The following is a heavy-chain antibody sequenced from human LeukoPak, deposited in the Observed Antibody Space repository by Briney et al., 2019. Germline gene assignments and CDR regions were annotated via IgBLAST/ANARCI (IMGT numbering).Heavy chain of an antibody. CDR2: IYHDGST. Sequence: KPSETLSLTCTVSGVSVSSGSYFWSWIRQPPGEGPQWIGYIYHDGSTNYSPSLRSRVSISVDTSKNQFSLKLSSVTTADTAVYLCATFFDFWFGPWGQGTQVTVSS. V-gene: IGHV4-61*01. J-gene: IGHJ5*02. D-gene: IGHD5/OR15-5a*01. CDR3: ATFFDFWFGP. CDR1: GVSVSSGSYF.